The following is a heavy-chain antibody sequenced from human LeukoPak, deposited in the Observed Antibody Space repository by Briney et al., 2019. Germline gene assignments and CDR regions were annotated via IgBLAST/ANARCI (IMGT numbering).Heavy chain of an antibody. D-gene: IGHD2-15*01. J-gene: IGHJ4*02. Sequence: GASVKVSCKASGGTFSSYAISWVRQAPGQGLEWMGGIIPIFGTANYAQKFQGRVTITTDESTSKAYMELSSLRSEDTAVYYCAREGRYCSGGSCYESYFDYWGQGTLVTVSS. V-gene: IGHV1-69*05. CDR2: IIPIFGTA. CDR1: GGTFSSYA. CDR3: AREGRYCSGGSCYESYFDY.